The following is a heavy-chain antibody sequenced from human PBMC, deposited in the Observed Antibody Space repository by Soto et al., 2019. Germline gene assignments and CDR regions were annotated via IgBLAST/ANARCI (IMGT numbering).Heavy chain of an antibody. J-gene: IGHJ4*02. Sequence: SETLSLTCTVSGDSIGTGGYYWDWIRQHPGKGPGWIGYIHYSGSTYYNPSLKSRLTISLDTSKNQFSLHLSSVTAADTAVYYCATNHDDISGRTPLLFDSWGQGTLVTVSS. CDR3: ATNHDDISGRTPLLFDS. CDR1: GDSIGTGGYY. V-gene: IGHV4-31*03. D-gene: IGHD3-22*01. CDR2: IHYSGST.